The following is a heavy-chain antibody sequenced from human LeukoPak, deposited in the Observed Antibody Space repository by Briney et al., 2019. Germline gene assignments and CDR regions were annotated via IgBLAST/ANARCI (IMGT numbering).Heavy chain of an antibody. Sequence: TLSLTCTVSGGSISSGGYSWSWIRQPPGKGLEWIGYIYYSGSTYYNPSLKSRVTISVDTSKNQFSLKLSSVTAADTAVYYCARGGYYDSSGSQDAFDIWGQGTMVTVSS. CDR1: GGSISSGGYS. CDR2: IYYSGST. J-gene: IGHJ3*02. D-gene: IGHD3-22*01. V-gene: IGHV4-30-4*07. CDR3: ARGGYYDSSGSQDAFDI.